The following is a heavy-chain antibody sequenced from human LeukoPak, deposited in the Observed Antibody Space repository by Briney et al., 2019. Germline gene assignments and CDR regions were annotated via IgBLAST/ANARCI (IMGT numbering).Heavy chain of an antibody. Sequence: SETLSLTRTVSRGSASSGSSYWAWIRQPPGKGLEWGGYIYYSGSTNYNPSLKSRVTISVDTSKNQFSLKLSSVTAADTAAYYCARDDYSSGRSDYWGQGTLVTVSS. V-gene: IGHV4-61*01. CDR1: RGSASSGSSY. D-gene: IGHD6-19*01. CDR2: IYYSGST. CDR3: ARDDYSSGRSDY. J-gene: IGHJ4*02.